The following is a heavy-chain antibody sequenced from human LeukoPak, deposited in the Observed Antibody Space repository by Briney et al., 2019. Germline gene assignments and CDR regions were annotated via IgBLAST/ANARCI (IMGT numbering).Heavy chain of an antibody. CDR3: ARPNITSYYDSRGYDAFDV. J-gene: IGHJ3*01. V-gene: IGHV5-51*01. CDR1: GYRFNAYW. D-gene: IGHD3-22*01. Sequence: GESLKISCKGSGYRFNAYWIAWVRQMPGKGLEWMGIIHHNDSDTRYSPSFQGQVTISADKSVRTAYLQWSSLKASDTAMYYCARPNITSYYDSRGYDAFDVWGQGTMVTVSS. CDR2: IHHNDSDT.